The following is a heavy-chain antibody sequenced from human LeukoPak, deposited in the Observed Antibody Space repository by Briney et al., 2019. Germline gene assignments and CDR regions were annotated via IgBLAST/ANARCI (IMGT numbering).Heavy chain of an antibody. V-gene: IGHV3-30*02. CDR2: IRYDGINK. J-gene: IGHJ4*02. CDR3: AKDRPLNPDDY. CDR1: GFTFSSYG. Sequence: GGSLRLSCAASGFTFSSYGMHWVRQAPGKGLEWVAFIRYDGINKYYADSVKGRFTISRDNSKNTVYLQMNSLRAEDTAVYYCAKDRPLNPDDYWGQGTLVTDSS.